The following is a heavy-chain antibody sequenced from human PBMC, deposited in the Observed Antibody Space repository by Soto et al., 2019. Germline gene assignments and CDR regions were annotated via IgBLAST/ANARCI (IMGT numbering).Heavy chain of an antibody. CDR2: IYYSGST. CDR1: GGSISSYY. Sequence: SETLSLTCTVSGGSISSYYWSWIRQPPGKGLEWIGYIYYSGSTNYNPSLKSRVTISVDTSKNQFSLKLSSVTAADTAVYYCASCSGGSCYSGQAAFDIWGQGTMVTVSS. CDR3: ASCSGGSCYSGQAAFDI. J-gene: IGHJ3*02. V-gene: IGHV4-59*08. D-gene: IGHD2-15*01.